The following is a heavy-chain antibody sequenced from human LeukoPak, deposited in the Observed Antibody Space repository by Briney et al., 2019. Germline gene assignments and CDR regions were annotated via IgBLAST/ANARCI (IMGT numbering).Heavy chain of an antibody. J-gene: IGHJ5*02. CDR3: ARGASYYYGSGRYNWFDP. CDR2: IYHSGST. Sequence: YMSWVRQAPGKGLEWIGYIYHSGSTYYNPSLKSRVTISVDRSKNQFSLKLSSVTAADTAVYYCARGASYYYGSGRYNWFDPWGQGTLVTVSS. D-gene: IGHD3-10*01. CDR1: Y. V-gene: IGHV4-30-2*01.